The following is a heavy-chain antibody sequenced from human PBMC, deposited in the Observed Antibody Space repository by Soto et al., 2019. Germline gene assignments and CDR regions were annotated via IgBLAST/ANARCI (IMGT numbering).Heavy chain of an antibody. V-gene: IGHV6-1*01. D-gene: IGHD3-9*01. J-gene: IGHJ6*03. CDR2: IYYRSKWLN. CDR3: ASQGLPYFDWSPTPLYYMDV. Sequence: PSQTLSLTCAISGDSVSRDSAAWNWIRQTPSRGLEWLGRIYYRSKWLNTYEVSVNSRITISPDTSKNQFSLKLSSVTAEDTAVYYCASQGLPYFDWSPTPLYYMDVWGKGTTVTVSS. CDR1: GDSVSRDSAA.